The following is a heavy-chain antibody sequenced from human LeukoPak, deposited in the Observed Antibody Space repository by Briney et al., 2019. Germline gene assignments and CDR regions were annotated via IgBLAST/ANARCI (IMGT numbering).Heavy chain of an antibody. CDR1: GFTFSSYN. D-gene: IGHD3-10*01. V-gene: IGHV3-21*01. CDR3: ARDCWDYGSGSYCGIDY. Sequence: GGFLRLSCAASGFTFSSYNMNWVRQAPGKGLEWVSSIGGSGSYIFYADSVKGRFTISRDNAKNSLYLQMNSLRAEDTAVYYCARDCWDYGSGSYCGIDYWGQGTLVTVSS. J-gene: IGHJ4*02. CDR2: IGGSGSYI.